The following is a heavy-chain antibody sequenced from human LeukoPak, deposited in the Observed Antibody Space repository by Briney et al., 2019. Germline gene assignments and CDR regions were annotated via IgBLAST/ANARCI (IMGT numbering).Heavy chain of an antibody. J-gene: IGHJ3*02. CDR3: ARRYSSRSWDAFDI. D-gene: IGHD6-13*01. Sequence: SPSFQGQVTISADKSISTAYLQWSSLKASDTAMYYCARRYSSRSWDAFDIWGQGTMVTVSS. V-gene: IGHV5-51*01.